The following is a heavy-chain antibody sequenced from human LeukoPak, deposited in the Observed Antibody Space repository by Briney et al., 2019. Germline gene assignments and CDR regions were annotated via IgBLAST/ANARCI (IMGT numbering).Heavy chain of an antibody. Sequence: PSETLSLTCTVSGGSISSSSYYWGWIRQPPGKGLEWIGSIYYSGSTYYNPSLKSRVTISVDTSKNQFSLKLSSVTAADTAVYYCARVIRNDFWSGYYKGGNWFDPWGQGTLVTVSS. CDR1: GGSISSSSYY. D-gene: IGHD3-3*01. J-gene: IGHJ5*02. CDR3: ARVIRNDFWSGYYKGGNWFDP. CDR2: IYYSGST. V-gene: IGHV4-39*07.